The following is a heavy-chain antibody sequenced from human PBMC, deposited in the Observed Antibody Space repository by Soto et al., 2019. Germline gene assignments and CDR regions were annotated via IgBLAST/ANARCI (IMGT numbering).Heavy chain of an antibody. CDR2: IYHSGST. CDR1: GYSISSGYY. V-gene: IGHV4-38-2*01. CDR3: ARGRVEYNLNAFDI. D-gene: IGHD6-6*01. Sequence: PSETLSLTCAVSGYSISSGYYWGWIRQPPGKGLEWMGSIYHSGSTYYNPSLKSRVTISVDTSKNQFSLKLSSVTAADTAVYYCARGRVEYNLNAFDIWGQGTMVTVSS. J-gene: IGHJ3*02.